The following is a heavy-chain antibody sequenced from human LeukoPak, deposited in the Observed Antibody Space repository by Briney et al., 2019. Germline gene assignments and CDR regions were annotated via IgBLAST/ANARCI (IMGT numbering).Heavy chain of an antibody. CDR2: IYHSGST. J-gene: IGHJ3*02. V-gene: IGHV4-30-2*01. Sequence: SQTLSLTCAVSGGSISSGGYSWSWIRQPPGKGLEWIGYIYHSGSTYYNPSLKSRVTISVDTSKNQFSLKLSSVTAADTAVYYCARGKENSGYDLGYDAFDIWGQGTMVTVSS. D-gene: IGHD5-12*01. CDR1: GGSISSGGYS. CDR3: ARGKENSGYDLGYDAFDI.